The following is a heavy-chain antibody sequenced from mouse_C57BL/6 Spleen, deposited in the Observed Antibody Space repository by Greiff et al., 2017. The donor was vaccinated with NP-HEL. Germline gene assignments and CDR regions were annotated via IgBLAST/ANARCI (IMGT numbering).Heavy chain of an antibody. V-gene: IGHV1-64*01. D-gene: IGHD3-1*01. J-gene: IGHJ1*03. CDR1: GYTFTSYW. Sequence: QVQLQQPGAELVKPGASVKLSCKASGYTFTSYWMHWVKQRPGQGLEWIGMIHPNSGSTNDNEKFKSKATLTVDKSSSTAYMQLSSLTSEDSAVYYCAREGLWYFDVWGTGTTVTVSS. CDR2: IHPNSGST. CDR3: AREGLWYFDV.